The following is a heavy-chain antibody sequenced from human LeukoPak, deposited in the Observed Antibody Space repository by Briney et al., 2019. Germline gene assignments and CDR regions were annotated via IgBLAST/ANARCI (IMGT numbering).Heavy chain of an antibody. CDR2: ISAFNGNT. CDR3: ASGGSSWYPSESDY. V-gene: IGHV1-18*01. J-gene: IGHJ4*02. Sequence: GASVKVSCKASGYTFTSYGISWVRQAPGQGLEWMGWISAFNGNTNYAQKLQGRVTMTTDTSTSTAYMELRSLRSDDTAVDYCASGGSSWYPSESDYWGQGTLVTVSS. D-gene: IGHD6-13*01. CDR1: GYTFTSYG.